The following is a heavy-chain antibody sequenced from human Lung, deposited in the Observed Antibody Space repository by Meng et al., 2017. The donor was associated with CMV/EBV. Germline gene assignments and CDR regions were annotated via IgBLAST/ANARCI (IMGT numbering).Heavy chain of an antibody. Sequence: GGSLRLSCAASGFTFSSYSMNWVRQAPGKGLEWVSSISSSSSYIYYADSVKGRFTISRDNAKNSLYLQMNSLRAEDTAVYYCARDHYDFWSGYYLYYYYGMDVWGQGTTVTVSS. V-gene: IGHV3-21*01. CDR3: ARDHYDFWSGYYLYYYYGMDV. D-gene: IGHD3-3*01. CDR1: GFTFSSYS. CDR2: ISSSSSYI. J-gene: IGHJ6*02.